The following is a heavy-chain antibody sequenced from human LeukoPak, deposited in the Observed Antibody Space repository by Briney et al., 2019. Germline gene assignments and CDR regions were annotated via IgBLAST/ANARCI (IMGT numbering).Heavy chain of an antibody. CDR1: GGSIGTYY. CDR2: IFYTGST. CDR3: AREGYSSGWYRGAYDY. D-gene: IGHD6-19*01. Sequence: SETLSLTCSVSGGSIGTYYWNWIWQPPGKGMEWIGFIFYTGSTTYNPSLKSRVTISRDTSKNLLFLELSSVTAADTAVYYCAREGYSSGWYRGAYDYWGQGTLVTVSS. J-gene: IGHJ4*02. V-gene: IGHV4-59*01.